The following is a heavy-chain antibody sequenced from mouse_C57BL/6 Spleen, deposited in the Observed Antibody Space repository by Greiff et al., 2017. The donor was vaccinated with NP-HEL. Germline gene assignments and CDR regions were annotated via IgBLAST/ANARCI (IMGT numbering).Heavy chain of an antibody. CDR1: GYTFTSYW. V-gene: IGHV1-64*01. CDR2: IHPNSGST. D-gene: IGHD3-2*02. J-gene: IGHJ1*03. CDR3: ARGGDSSGHWYFDV. Sequence: QVQLKQPGAELVKPGASVKLSCKASGYTFTSYWMHWVKQRPGQGLEWIGMIHPNSGSTNYNEKFKSKATLTVDKSSSTAYMQLSSLTSEDSAVYYCARGGDSSGHWYFDVWGTGTTVTVSS.